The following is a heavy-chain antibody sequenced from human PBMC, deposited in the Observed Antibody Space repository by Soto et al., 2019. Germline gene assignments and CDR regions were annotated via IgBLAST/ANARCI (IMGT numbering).Heavy chain of an antibody. Sequence: ASVKVSCKASGYSFTDYHIHWVRQAPGQGLEWLGRINPKSGGTSTAQKFQGWVTMTRDRFISTVYMELTRLRSDDTAVYFCARGHSTDCSNGVCSFFYNHEMDAWGQGTTVTVSS. CDR1: GYSFTDYH. CDR3: ARGHSTDCSNGVCSFFYNHEMDA. CDR2: INPKSGGT. V-gene: IGHV1-2*04. D-gene: IGHD2-8*01. J-gene: IGHJ6*02.